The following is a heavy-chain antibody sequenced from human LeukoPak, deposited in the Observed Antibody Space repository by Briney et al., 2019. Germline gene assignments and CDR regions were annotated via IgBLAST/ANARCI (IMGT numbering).Heavy chain of an antibody. J-gene: IGHJ4*02. CDR2: ISAYNGNT. D-gene: IGHD3-3*01. CDR1: GYTFTSYG. CDR3: ARDKRYDFWSGYSSLYYFDY. Sequence: VASVKVSCKASGYTFTSYGISWVRQAPGQGLEWMGWISAYNGNTNYAQKLQGRVTMTTDTSTSTAYMELRSLGSDDTAVYYCARDKRYDFWSGYSSLYYFDYWGQGTLVTVSS. V-gene: IGHV1-18*01.